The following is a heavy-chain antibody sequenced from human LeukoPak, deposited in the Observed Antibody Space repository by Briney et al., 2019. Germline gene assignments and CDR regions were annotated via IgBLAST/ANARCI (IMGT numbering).Heavy chain of an antibody. Sequence: PAETLTLTCAVHGVSFSGYYWSWIRQAPGKGLEWIGEINHSGSTNYNPSLESRVTTFLETSTNHFFLKLSSVTAAHTAVYYCARSIRVGYMDVWGKGTTVTVSS. CDR1: GVSFSGYY. CDR2: INHSGST. D-gene: IGHD3-10*01. V-gene: IGHV4-34*01. J-gene: IGHJ6*03. CDR3: ARSIRVGYMDV.